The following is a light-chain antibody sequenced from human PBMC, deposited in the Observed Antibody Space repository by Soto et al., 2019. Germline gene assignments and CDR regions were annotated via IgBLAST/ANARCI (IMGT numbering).Light chain of an antibody. CDR2: EVS. J-gene: IGLJ2*01. CDR1: SSDIGGYNY. CDR3: SSYTTISTVA. Sequence: QSVLTQSASVSGSPGQSITISCTGTSSDIGGYNYVSWYQQHPDKAPKLMIFEVSNRPSGVSNRFSGSKSGNTASLTISGLLPEDEADYYCSSYTTISTVAFGGGTKLTVL. V-gene: IGLV2-14*01.